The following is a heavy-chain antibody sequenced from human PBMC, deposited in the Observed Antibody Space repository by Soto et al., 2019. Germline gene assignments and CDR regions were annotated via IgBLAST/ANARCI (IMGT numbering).Heavy chain of an antibody. V-gene: IGHV4-61*01. CDR2: IYYSGST. J-gene: IGHJ6*02. D-gene: IGHD3-16*01. CDR1: GGSVSSGSHY. CDR3: ARDSSITYYYGMDV. Sequence: SETLSLTCTVSGGSVSSGSHYWTWIRQPPGKGLEWIGNIYYSGSTNYNPSLKSRVTISVDTSKNQFSLKLSSVTAADSAVYYCARDSSITYYYGMDVWGQGTTATVSS.